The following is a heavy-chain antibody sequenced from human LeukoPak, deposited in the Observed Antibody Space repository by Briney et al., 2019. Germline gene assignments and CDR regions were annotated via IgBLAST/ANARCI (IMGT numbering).Heavy chain of an antibody. CDR2: IYPGDSDT. Sequence: GESLKISCKGSGYSFTSYWIGWVRQMPGKGLEWIGIIYPGDSDTRYSPSFQGQVTISADKSISTAYLQWSSLKASDTAMYYCARDKSGSGYYAPGWFDPWGQGTLVTVSS. J-gene: IGHJ5*02. CDR1: GYSFTSYW. CDR3: ARDKSGSGYYAPGWFDP. V-gene: IGHV5-51*01. D-gene: IGHD3-3*01.